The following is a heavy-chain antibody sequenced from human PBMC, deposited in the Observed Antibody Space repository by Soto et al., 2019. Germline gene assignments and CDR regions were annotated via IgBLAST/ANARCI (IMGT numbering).Heavy chain of an antibody. CDR3: AKDPEYSYGYSSQY. CDR2: ISYDGSNK. CDR1: GFTFSSYS. J-gene: IGHJ4*02. V-gene: IGHV3-30*18. D-gene: IGHD5-18*01. Sequence: PGGSLRLSCAASGFTFSSYSMNWVRQAPGKGLEWVAVISYDGSNKYYADSVKGRFTISRDNSKNTLYLQMNSLRAEDTTVYYCAKDPEYSYGYSSQYWGPGTLVTVSS.